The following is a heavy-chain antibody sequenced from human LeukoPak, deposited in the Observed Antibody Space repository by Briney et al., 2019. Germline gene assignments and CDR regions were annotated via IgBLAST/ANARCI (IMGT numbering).Heavy chain of an antibody. J-gene: IGHJ4*02. CDR3: AKAEHYDLVWGSYPYFDC. V-gene: IGHV3-23*01. CDR1: GFSFNMYA. CDR2: IIGSGGST. D-gene: IGHD3-16*02. Sequence: GGSLRLSCAASGFSFNMYAMTWVRQAPGKGLEWVSAIIGSGGSTYYADSVRGRFTISRDNSKNTLYLQMNRLRAEDTAVYYCAKAEHYDLVWGSYPYFDCWGRGALVTDSS.